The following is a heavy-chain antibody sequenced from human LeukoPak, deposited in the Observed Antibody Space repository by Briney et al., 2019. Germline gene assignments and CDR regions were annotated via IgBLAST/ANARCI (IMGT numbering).Heavy chain of an antibody. CDR1: GFTFSSYG. V-gene: IGHV3-21*01. J-gene: IGHJ6*02. CDR2: ISGSSSYI. D-gene: IGHD3-9*01. CDR3: ARDILAEYGMDV. Sequence: GGSLRLSCAASGFTFSSYGMHWVRQAPGKGLEWVSSISGSSSYIYYADSVKGRFTISRDNAKNSLYLQMNSLRAEDTAVYYCARDILAEYGMDVWGQGTTVTVSS.